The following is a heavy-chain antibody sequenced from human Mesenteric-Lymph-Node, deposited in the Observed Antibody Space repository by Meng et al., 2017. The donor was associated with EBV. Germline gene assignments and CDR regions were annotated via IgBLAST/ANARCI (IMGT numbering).Heavy chain of an antibody. J-gene: IGHJ4*02. Sequence: QVHLQESGTGLVKPPAPLSLTCPASGGSVNSWSYYWSLIRQPPGKGLQWIGYICSSGSTNYNPSFKSRVTISVDMSKNHFSLRLTSVTPADTAVYYCARGYGSGSYRYFDYWGQGTLVTVSS. CDR2: ICSSGST. CDR1: GGSVNSWSYY. V-gene: IGHV4-61*03. D-gene: IGHD3-10*01. CDR3: ARGYGSGSYRYFDY.